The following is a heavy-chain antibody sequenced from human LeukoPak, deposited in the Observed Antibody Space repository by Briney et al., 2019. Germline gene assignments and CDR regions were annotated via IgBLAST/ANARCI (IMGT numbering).Heavy chain of an antibody. V-gene: IGHV3-23*01. CDR2: ISGSGGST. CDR1: GFTFTSYA. CDR3: AKGGSATYYYYYYMDV. D-gene: IGHD3-10*01. Sequence: PGGSLRLSCAASGFTFTSYAMGWVRQAPGKGLEWVSAISGSGGSTYYADSVKGRFTISRDNSKNTLYLQMNSLRAEDTAVYYCAKGGSATYYYYYYMDVWGKGTTVTVSS. J-gene: IGHJ6*03.